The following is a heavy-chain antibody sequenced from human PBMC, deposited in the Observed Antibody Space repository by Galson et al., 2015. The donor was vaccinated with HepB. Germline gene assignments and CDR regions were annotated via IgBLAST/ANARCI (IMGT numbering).Heavy chain of an antibody. J-gene: IGHJ3*02. Sequence: SLRLSCAASGFTFSSYAMSWVRQAPGKGLEWVGRIKSKTDGGTTDYAAPVKGRFTISRDDSKNTLYLQMNSLKTEDTAVYYCTTDFETYSSGWSDAFDIWGQRTMVTVSS. CDR2: IKSKTDGGTT. CDR3: TTDFETYSSGWSDAFDI. D-gene: IGHD6-19*01. CDR1: GFTFSSYA. V-gene: IGHV3-15*01.